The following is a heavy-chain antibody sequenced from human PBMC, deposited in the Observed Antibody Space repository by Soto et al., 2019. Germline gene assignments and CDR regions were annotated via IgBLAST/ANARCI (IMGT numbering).Heavy chain of an antibody. V-gene: IGHV3-23*01. D-gene: IGHD6-19*01. CDR3: AKEAGIAVAGTLFMDI. CDR2: ISGSGGST. Sequence: EVQLLESGGGLVQPGGSLRLSCAASGFTFSSYAMSWVRQAPGKGLEWVSAISGSGGSTYYADSVKGRFTISRDNSKNTLYLQMNSLRAEETAVYYCAKEAGIAVAGTLFMDIWGQGTMVTVSS. CDR1: GFTFSSYA. J-gene: IGHJ3*02.